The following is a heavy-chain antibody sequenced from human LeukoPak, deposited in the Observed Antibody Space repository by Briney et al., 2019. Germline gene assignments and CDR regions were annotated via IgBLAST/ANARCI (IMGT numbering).Heavy chain of an antibody. D-gene: IGHD2-2*01. CDR3: AREQVVVGRGYYGMDV. V-gene: IGHV3-66*01. CDR2: MYSGGST. J-gene: IGHJ6*02. CDR1: GFTVSSNY. Sequence: GGSLRLPCAASGFTVSSNYMSWVRQAPGKGLEWVSVMYSGGSTFYGDSVKGRFTISRDNSMNTLYLQMNSLRVDDTAVYYCAREQVVVGRGYYGMDVWGQGTTVTVSS.